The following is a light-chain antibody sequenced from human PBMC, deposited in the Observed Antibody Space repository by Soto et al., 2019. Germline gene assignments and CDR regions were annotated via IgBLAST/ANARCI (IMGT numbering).Light chain of an antibody. CDR2: EDS. Sequence: QSALTQPASVSGSPGQTITISCNGTSSDIGGYNLVSWYQQHPGKAPKHMIYEDSKRPSGVSNRFSGSKSGNTASLTISGLQAEDEADYYCCSFGGSATIFGGGTKLTVL. CDR3: CSFGGSATI. CDR1: SSDIGGYNL. J-gene: IGLJ2*01. V-gene: IGLV2-23*01.